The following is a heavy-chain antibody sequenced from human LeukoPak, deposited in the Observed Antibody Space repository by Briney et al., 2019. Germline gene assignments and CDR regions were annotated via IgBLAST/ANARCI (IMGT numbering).Heavy chain of an antibody. V-gene: IGHV4-38-2*02. D-gene: IGHD6-25*01. J-gene: IGHJ6*03. Sequence: SETLSLPCTVSGYSISSGYYWGWIRQPPGKGLEWIGSIYHSGSTNYNPSLKSRVTISVDTSKNQFSLKLSSVTAADTAVYYCARVSGYYYYYYMDVWGKGTTVTVSS. CDR2: IYHSGST. CDR3: ARVSGYYYYYYMDV. CDR1: GYSISSGYY.